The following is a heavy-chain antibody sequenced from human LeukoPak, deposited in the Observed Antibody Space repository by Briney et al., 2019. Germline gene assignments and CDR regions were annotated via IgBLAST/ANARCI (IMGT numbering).Heavy chain of an antibody. V-gene: IGHV1-2*02. D-gene: IGHD6-19*01. CDR3: ARGGGHSSGWSN. CDR1: GYTFTDYY. Sequence: ASVKVSCKASGYTFTDYYIHWVRQAPGQGLEWMAWINPNSGGTNYAQRFQGRVTMTRDTSISTAYMELSRLRSDDTAVYYCARGGGHSSGWSNWGQGTLVTVSS. CDR2: INPNSGGT. J-gene: IGHJ4*02.